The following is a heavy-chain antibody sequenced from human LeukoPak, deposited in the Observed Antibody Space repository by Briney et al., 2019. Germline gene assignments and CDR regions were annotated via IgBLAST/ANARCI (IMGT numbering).Heavy chain of an antibody. CDR2: IYWDDDI. J-gene: IGHJ4*02. CDR3: AHRGDGDYEGIFDY. CDR1: GFSLSTNGVG. D-gene: IGHD4-17*01. V-gene: IGHV2-5*02. Sequence: SGPTLVNPTQTLTLTCTFSGFSLSTNGVGVVWIRQPPGKALEWLALIYWDDDIHYSPSLKTRLTITKDTSKNQVVLSMTNMDPVDTATYYCAHRGDGDYEGIFDYWGQGTLVTVSS.